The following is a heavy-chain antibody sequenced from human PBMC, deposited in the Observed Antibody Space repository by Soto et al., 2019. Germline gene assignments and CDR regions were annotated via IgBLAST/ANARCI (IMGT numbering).Heavy chain of an antibody. J-gene: IGHJ4*02. Sequence: PGGSLRLSCAASGFTFSSYAMSWVRQAPGKGLEWVSAISGSGGSTYYADSVKGRFTISRGNSKNTLYLQMNSLRAEDTAVYYCGKGPLAGVWFGGGYYFDYWGQGT. CDR2: ISGSGGST. CDR3: GKGPLAGVWFGGGYYFDY. CDR1: GFTFSSYA. D-gene: IGHD3-10*01. V-gene: IGHV3-23*01.